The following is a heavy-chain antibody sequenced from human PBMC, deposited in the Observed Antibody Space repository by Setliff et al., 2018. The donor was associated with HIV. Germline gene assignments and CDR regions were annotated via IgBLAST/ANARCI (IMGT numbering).Heavy chain of an antibody. CDR3: VRDRFSGAYCGGDCGWFDP. J-gene: IGHJ5*02. CDR2: INAADGNT. CDR1: GYTFNIYG. D-gene: IGHD2-21*02. Sequence: GASVKVSCKTSGYTFNIYGMHWVRQAPGQRLEWMGWINAADGNTKYSQKLQGRVTITRDTSASTADMELSSLRSEDTAVYYCVRDRFSGAYCGGDCGWFDPWGQGTLVTVSS. V-gene: IGHV1-3*01.